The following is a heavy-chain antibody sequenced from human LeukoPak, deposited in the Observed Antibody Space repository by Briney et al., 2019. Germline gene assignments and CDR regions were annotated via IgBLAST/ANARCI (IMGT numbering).Heavy chain of an antibody. V-gene: IGHV1-69*05. CDR1: GGTFSSYA. J-gene: IGHJ3*02. Sequence: SVKVSCKASGGTFSSYAISRVRQAPGQGLEWMGGIIPIFGTANYAQKLQGRVTIPTEESTSTAYMELSSLRSEDTAVYYCARETGTTGGAFDIWGQGTMVTVSS. D-gene: IGHD1-1*01. CDR3: ARETGTTGGAFDI. CDR2: IIPIFGTA.